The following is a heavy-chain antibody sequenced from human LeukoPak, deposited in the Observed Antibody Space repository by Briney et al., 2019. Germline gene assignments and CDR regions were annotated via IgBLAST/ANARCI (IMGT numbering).Heavy chain of an antibody. Sequence: GRPLRLSCAASGFGFNTYGMHWVRQGPGKGLEWVAVISYDGSNKWYADSVKGRFTISRDNSKNTLYLQMNSLRPEDTAVYFCAKDLITYRYDSRDLQHWGQGILVTVSS. J-gene: IGHJ1*01. CDR3: AKDLITYRYDSRDLQH. V-gene: IGHV3-30*18. CDR1: GFGFNTYG. CDR2: ISYDGSNK. D-gene: IGHD3-22*01.